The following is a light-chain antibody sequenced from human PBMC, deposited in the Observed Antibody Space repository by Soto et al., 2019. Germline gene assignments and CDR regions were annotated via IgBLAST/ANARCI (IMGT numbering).Light chain of an antibody. J-gene: IGKJ1*01. Sequence: AVRVTQSATSLSASVGDRVTITCRSSQDIRNYLGWYQQKPGKAPQLLIYGASSLQRGVSSRFSGSGFGTDFTLTISSLQPEDSATYYCLQDRSHCWTFGQGTKVDIK. CDR3: LQDRSHCWT. CDR2: GAS. CDR1: QDIRNY. V-gene: IGKV1-6*01.